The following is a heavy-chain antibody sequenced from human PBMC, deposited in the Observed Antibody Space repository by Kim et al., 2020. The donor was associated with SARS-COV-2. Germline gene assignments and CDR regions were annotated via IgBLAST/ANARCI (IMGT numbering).Heavy chain of an antibody. J-gene: IGHJ6*02. CDR3: ARLSSWYYDYYYYGMDV. V-gene: IGHV4-34*01. CDR1: GGSFSGYY. Sequence: SETLSLTCAVYGGSFSGYYWSWIRQPPGKGLEWMGEINHSGSTNYNPSLKSRVTISVDTSKNQFSLKLSSVTAADTAVYYCARLSSWYYDYYYYGMDVWGQGTTVTVSS. CDR2: INHSGST. D-gene: IGHD6-13*01.